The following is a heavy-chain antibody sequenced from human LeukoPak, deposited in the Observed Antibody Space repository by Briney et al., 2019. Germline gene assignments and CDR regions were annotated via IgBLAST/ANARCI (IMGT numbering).Heavy chain of an antibody. CDR2: ISSRGGTT. J-gene: IGHJ4*02. CDR1: GFMFSRYG. V-gene: IGHV3-48*03. CDR3: ARHDSFIPY. Sequence: GGSLRLSCAASGFMFSRYGMNWVRQAPGKGLEWVSYISSRGGTTYYTDSVKGRFTISRDNTKNTVYLQMNNLRADDTAVYFCARHDSFIPYWGQGTLVTVSS. D-gene: IGHD5-18*01.